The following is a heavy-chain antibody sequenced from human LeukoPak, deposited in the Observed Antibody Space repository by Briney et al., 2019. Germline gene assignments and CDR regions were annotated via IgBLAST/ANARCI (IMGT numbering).Heavy chain of an antibody. D-gene: IGHD6-19*01. Sequence: GGSLRLSCAASGFTLSSYEMNWVRQAPGKGLEWVSYISSSGSTIYYADSVKGRFTISRDNAKNSLYLQMNSLRAEDTAVYYCARGFGVAVAGRAFDIWGQGTMVTVSS. CDR3: ARGFGVAVAGRAFDI. J-gene: IGHJ3*02. CDR1: GFTLSSYE. CDR2: ISSSGSTI. V-gene: IGHV3-48*03.